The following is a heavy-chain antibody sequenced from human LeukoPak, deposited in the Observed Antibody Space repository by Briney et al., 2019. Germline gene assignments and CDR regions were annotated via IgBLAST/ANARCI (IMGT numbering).Heavy chain of an antibody. CDR2: FYHSGNT. CDR3: AGLAYYYDSSGYLGGFDI. D-gene: IGHD3-22*01. V-gene: IGHV4-38-2*01. CDR1: GYSISSGYY. J-gene: IGHJ3*02. Sequence: PSETLSLTCAVSGYSISSGYYWGWIRQPPGKGLEWIGSFYHSGNTYYNPSLKGRVIFSEDTSKNQFSLKLSSVTAADTAVYYCAGLAYYYDSSGYLGGFDIWGQGTMVTVSS.